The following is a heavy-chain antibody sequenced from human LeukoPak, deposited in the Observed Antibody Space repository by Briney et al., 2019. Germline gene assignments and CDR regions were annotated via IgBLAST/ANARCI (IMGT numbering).Heavy chain of an antibody. CDR1: GFTFSSYW. Sequence: GGSLRLSGAASGFTFSSYWMYWVRIAPGKGPVWVSHINSDATSTGYADSVKGRFTISRDNAQNTLYLQMNSLRVEDTAVYYCASGGVSLANPPWMRNCGGDCSHDYWGQGTLVTVSS. J-gene: IGHJ4*02. CDR3: ASGGVSLANPPWMRNCGGDCSHDY. CDR2: INSDATST. D-gene: IGHD2-21*01. V-gene: IGHV3-74*01.